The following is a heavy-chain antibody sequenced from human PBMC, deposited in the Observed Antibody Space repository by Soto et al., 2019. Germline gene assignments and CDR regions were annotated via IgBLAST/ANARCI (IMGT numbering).Heavy chain of an antibody. CDR2: ISAYNGNT. J-gene: IGHJ6*02. Sequence: QVQLVQSGAEVKKPGASVKVSCKASGYTFTSYGISWVRQAPGQGLEWMGWISAYNGNTNYAQKLQGRVTMTTDTSTSKAYMELRSLRSDDTAVYYCARDIVLMVYAHYYYGMDVWGQGTTVTVSS. CDR1: GYTFTSYG. CDR3: ARDIVLMVYAHYYYGMDV. V-gene: IGHV1-18*01. D-gene: IGHD2-8*01.